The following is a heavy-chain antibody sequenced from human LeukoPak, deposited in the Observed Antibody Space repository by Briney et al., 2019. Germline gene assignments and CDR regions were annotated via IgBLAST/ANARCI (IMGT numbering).Heavy chain of an antibody. CDR1: GGSISNYY. V-gene: IGHV4-59*01. D-gene: IGHD5-24*01. CDR2: IYYSGST. Sequence: PSETLSLTCTVSGGSISNYYWNWIRQPPGKGLEWIGYIYYSGSTNYNPSLKSRVTISVDTSKNQFSLKLSSVTAADTAVYYCAREDGYNLFDYWGQGTLVTVSS. CDR3: AREDGYNLFDY. J-gene: IGHJ4*02.